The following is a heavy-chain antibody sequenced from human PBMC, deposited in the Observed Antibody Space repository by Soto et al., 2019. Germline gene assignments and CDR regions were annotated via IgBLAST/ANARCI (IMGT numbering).Heavy chain of an antibody. CDR2: ITGSGNTI. J-gene: IGHJ4*02. V-gene: IGHV3-48*03. CDR1: GFTFSSYE. D-gene: IGHD1-26*01. CDR3: ARGGSYFDY. Sequence: EVQLVESGGGLVQPGGSLRLSCAASGFTFSSYEMNWVRQAPGKGLEWVSYITGSGNTIYYADSVKGRFTISRDNAKNTMYLQMNSLRAEDTAVYYCARGGSYFDYWGQGTLVTVYS.